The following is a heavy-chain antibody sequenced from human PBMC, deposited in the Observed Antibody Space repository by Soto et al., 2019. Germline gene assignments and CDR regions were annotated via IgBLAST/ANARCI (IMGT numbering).Heavy chain of an antibody. V-gene: IGHV3-23*01. CDR2: ISGSGGST. CDR1: GFTFTTYA. J-gene: IGHJ4*02. Sequence: EVQVLESGGGLVQPGGSLRLSCVASGFTFTTYAMTWVRQAPGKGLEWVSIISGSGGSTHYADSVKGRFIISRDNSKNTLYLPMNGLGAEDTAGYYCAKTGFGRYCSSTSCVHFDYWGQGTLVTVSS. CDR3: AKTGFGRYCSSTSCVHFDY. D-gene: IGHD2-2*01.